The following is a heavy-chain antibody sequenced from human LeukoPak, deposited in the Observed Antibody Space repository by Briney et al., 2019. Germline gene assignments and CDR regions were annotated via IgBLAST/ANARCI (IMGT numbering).Heavy chain of an antibody. J-gene: IGHJ4*02. V-gene: IGHV4-4*07. CDR3: ASEAGSHKLLYYFDY. Sequence: SETLSLTCTVSGYSISSYYWSWIRQPAGKGLEWIGRIYTSGSTNYNPSLKSRVTMSVDTSKNQFSLKLSSVTAADTAVYYCASEAGSHKLLYYFDYWGQGTLVTVSS. CDR1: GYSISSYY. CDR2: IYTSGST. D-gene: IGHD6-19*01.